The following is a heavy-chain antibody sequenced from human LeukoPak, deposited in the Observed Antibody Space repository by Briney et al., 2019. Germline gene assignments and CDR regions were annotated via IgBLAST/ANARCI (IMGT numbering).Heavy chain of an antibody. J-gene: IGHJ3*02. CDR2: ISGSGGST. D-gene: IGHD3-10*01. V-gene: IGHV3-23*01. Sequence: GGSLRLSCAASGFTFSSYAMSWVRQAPGKGLEWVSAISGSGGSTYYADSVKGRFTISRDNAKNSLYLQMNSLRAEDTAVYYCARDVITMVRGFPAADAFDIWGQGTMVTVSS. CDR1: GFTFSSYA. CDR3: ARDVITMVRGFPAADAFDI.